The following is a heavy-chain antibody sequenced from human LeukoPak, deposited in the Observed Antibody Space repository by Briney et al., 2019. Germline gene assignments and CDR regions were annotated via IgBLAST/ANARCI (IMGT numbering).Heavy chain of an antibody. CDR1: GGTFSSYA. J-gene: IGHJ4*02. V-gene: IGHV1-69*13. Sequence: SVKVSCKASGGTFSSYAISWVRQAPGQGLEWMGGIIPIFGTANYAQKFQGRVTITADESTSTAYMELSSLRSEDTAVYYCARGGDYDSSGYYCLLDYWGQGTLVTVSS. D-gene: IGHD3-22*01. CDR3: ARGGDYDSSGYYCLLDY. CDR2: IIPIFGTA.